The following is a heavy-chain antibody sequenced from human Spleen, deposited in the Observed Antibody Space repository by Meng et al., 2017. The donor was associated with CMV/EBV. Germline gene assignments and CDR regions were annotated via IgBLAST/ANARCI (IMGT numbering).Heavy chain of an antibody. Sequence: GESLKISCAASGFTFSSYWMHWVRQAPGKGLVWVSRIDSTGSNTAYADSVKGRFTISRDNSKSTLYVQMNSLRAEDTAVYYCVKDQGVYNWNSIANMDVWGQGTTVTVSS. CDR1: GFTFSSYW. CDR3: VKDQGVYNWNSIANMDV. J-gene: IGHJ6*02. CDR2: IDSTGSNT. V-gene: IGHV3-74*01. D-gene: IGHD1-7*01.